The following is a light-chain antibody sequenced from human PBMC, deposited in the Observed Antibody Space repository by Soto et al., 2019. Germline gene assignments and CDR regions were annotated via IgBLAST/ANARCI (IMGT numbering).Light chain of an antibody. Sequence: DIQMTQSLPTLSASVGDRVTITCQASQDIGNFLSWYQQKPGKVPKLLIFDASNLETGVQSRFSGSGSGTDFTFTISSLPPEDIATYYCQQYYNLPLTFGGGTKVDIK. J-gene: IGKJ4*01. CDR1: QDIGNF. CDR2: DAS. CDR3: QQYYNLPLT. V-gene: IGKV1-33*01.